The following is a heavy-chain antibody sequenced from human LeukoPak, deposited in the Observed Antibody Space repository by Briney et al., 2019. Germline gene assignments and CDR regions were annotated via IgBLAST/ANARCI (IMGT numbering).Heavy chain of an antibody. D-gene: IGHD3-3*01. Sequence: GGSLRLSCAASGFTFSSYAMSWVRQAPGKGLEWVSVVFSGGTTYYADSVKGRFTISRDNSKNTLYLQMNSLRAEDTAVYYCTTAFFEGNYWGQGTLVTVSS. CDR1: GFTFSSYA. J-gene: IGHJ4*02. CDR2: VFSGGTT. V-gene: IGHV3-53*01. CDR3: TTAFFEGNY.